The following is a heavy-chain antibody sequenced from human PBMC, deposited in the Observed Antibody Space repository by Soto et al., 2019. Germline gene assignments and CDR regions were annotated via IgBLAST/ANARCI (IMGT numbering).Heavy chain of an antibody. Sequence: GGSLRLSCAASGFTFDDYAMHWVRQVPGKGLEWVSGISWNSGSIGYAGSVKGRFTISRDNAKNSLYLQMNSLRAEDTAFYYCAKALGITIFEAPFDPWGQGTLVTVSS. CDR1: GFTFDDYA. CDR2: ISWNSGSI. CDR3: AKALGITIFEAPFDP. J-gene: IGHJ5*02. D-gene: IGHD3-3*01. V-gene: IGHV3-9*01.